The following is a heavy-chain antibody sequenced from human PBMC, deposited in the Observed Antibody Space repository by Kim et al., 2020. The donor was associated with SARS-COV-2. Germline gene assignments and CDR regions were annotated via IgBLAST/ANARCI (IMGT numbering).Heavy chain of an antibody. J-gene: IGHJ5*02. Sequence: ASVKVSCKASGYTFTSYAMHWVRQAPGQRLEWMGWINAGNGNTKYSQKFQGRVTITRDTSASTAYMELSSLRSEDTAVYYCARDLGARNWFDPWGQGTLVTVSS. CDR2: INAGNGNT. CDR3: ARDLGARNWFDP. CDR1: GYTFTSYA. V-gene: IGHV1-3*01.